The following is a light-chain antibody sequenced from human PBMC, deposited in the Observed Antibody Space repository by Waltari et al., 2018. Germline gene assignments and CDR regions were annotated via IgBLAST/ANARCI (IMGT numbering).Light chain of an antibody. J-gene: IGKJ4*01. V-gene: IGKV3-20*01. CDR2: GAS. CDR3: QQYDSSPIT. Sequence: EIVLTQSPGTLSLSPGERATLSCRASQGVSNNYLAWYQQKPGQAPRLLMYGASTRATGIPDRFSGSGSGTDFTLAITRLESEDFAVYYCQQYDSSPITFGGGTKVEIK. CDR1: QGVSNNY.